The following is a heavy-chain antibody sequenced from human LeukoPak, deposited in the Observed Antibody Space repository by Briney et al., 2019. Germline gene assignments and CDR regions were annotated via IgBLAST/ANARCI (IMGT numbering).Heavy chain of an antibody. Sequence: GGSLRLLCAASGFTFSDYSMNWVRQARGKGREWISYVGISSGNTKYADSVKGRFTISGDKAKNSLYLQMNSLRVEDTAVYYCARDTKYAFDNWGQGTLVTVST. V-gene: IGHV3-48*01. D-gene: IGHD2-2*01. CDR2: VGISSGNT. J-gene: IGHJ4*02. CDR3: ARDTKYAFDN. CDR1: GFTFSDYS.